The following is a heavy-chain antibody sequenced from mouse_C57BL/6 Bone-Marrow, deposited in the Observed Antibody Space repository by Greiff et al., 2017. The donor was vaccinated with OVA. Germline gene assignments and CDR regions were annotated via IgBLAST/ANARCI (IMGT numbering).Heavy chain of an antibody. CDR3: ARARAMDY. CDR1: GFTFSSYG. J-gene: IGHJ4*01. V-gene: IGHV5-6*01. Sequence: EVKLMESGGDLVKPGGSLKLSCAASGFTFSSYGMSWVRQTPDKRLEWVATISSGGSYTYYPDSVKGRFTISRDNAKNTLYLQMSSLKSEDTAMYYCARARAMDYWGQGTSVTVSS. CDR2: ISSGGSYT.